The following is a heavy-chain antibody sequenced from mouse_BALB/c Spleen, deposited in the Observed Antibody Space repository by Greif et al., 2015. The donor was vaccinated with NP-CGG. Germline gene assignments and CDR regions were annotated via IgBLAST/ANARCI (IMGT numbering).Heavy chain of an antibody. CDR3: ALGFFILDY. V-gene: IGHV14-1*02. CDR1: GFNIKDYY. Sequence: EVKPEESGAELVRPGALVKLSCKASGFNIKDYYMHWVKQRPEQGLEWIGWIDPENGNTIYDPKFQGKASITADTSSNTAYLQLSSLTSEDTAVYYCALGFFILDYWGQGTTLTVSS. J-gene: IGHJ2*01. CDR2: IDPENGNT. D-gene: IGHD1-2*01.